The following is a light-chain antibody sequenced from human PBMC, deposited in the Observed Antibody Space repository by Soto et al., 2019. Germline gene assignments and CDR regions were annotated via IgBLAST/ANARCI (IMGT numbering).Light chain of an antibody. V-gene: IGKV1-5*03. CDR2: KAS. CDR1: QSINRW. Sequence: DIQMTQSPSTLSGSVGDRVTITCRASQSINRWLAWYQQKPGKAPKLLIYKASSLESGVPSRFSGSGIGTEFSLSISSLQPDDFATYYCQQYSTYPYIFGQGTKVDIK. CDR3: QQYSTYPYI. J-gene: IGKJ2*01.